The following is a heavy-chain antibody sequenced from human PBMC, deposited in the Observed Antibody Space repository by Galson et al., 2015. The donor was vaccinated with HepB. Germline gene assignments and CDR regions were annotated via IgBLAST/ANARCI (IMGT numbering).Heavy chain of an antibody. CDR1: GDSVSSNSVA. CDR2: TFYRSKWYN. CDR3: IRSDYRSGTHD. J-gene: IGHJ4*02. D-gene: IGHD3-10*01. Sequence: CAISGDSVSSNSVAWNWIRQSPSRGLEWLGRTFYRSKWYNDYAVSVRSRITINPDTANNQFSLQLNSVTPGDTAVYYCIRSDYRSGTHDWGQGTLVTVSS. V-gene: IGHV6-1*01.